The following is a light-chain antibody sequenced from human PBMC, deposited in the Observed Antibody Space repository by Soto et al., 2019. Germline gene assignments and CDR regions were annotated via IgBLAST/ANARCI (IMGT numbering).Light chain of an antibody. Sequence: QSALTQPASVSGSPGQSITISCTGTTSDLGGYNYVSWYQQHPGKAPKLMIYEVSNRPSGVSDRFSGSKSDNTASLTISGLQTEDEADYYCSSYTITNTLVFGGGTKVTVL. V-gene: IGLV2-14*01. J-gene: IGLJ3*02. CDR2: EVS. CDR3: SSYTITNTLV. CDR1: TSDLGGYNY.